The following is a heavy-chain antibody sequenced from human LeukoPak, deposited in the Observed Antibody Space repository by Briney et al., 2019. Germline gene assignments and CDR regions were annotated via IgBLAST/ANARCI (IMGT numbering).Heavy chain of an antibody. Sequence: GGSLRLSCSASGFTFNRFYLHWVRQAPGKGLEFVSHISSNGATTYYADSVKGRFTISRDNSKNTLYLQMNSLRAEDTAVYYCAKDESHVEVVTAIIDYWGQGTPVTVSS. D-gene: IGHD2-21*02. J-gene: IGHJ4*02. CDR1: GFTFNRFY. CDR3: AKDESHVEVVTAIIDY. V-gene: IGHV3-64*04. CDR2: ISSNGATT.